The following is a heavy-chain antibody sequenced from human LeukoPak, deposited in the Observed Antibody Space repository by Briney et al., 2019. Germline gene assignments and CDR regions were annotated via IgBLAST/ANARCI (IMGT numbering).Heavy chain of an antibody. CDR1: GFTFSSYG. Sequence: PGRSLRLSCAASGFTFSSYGMHWVRQAPGKGLEWVAVIWYDGSNKYYAGSVKGRFTISRDNSKNTLYLQMNSLRAEDTAVYYCARDLGHTSGLDYWGQGTLVTVSS. CDR3: ARDLGHTSGLDY. D-gene: IGHD3-10*01. V-gene: IGHV3-33*01. J-gene: IGHJ4*02. CDR2: IWYDGSNK.